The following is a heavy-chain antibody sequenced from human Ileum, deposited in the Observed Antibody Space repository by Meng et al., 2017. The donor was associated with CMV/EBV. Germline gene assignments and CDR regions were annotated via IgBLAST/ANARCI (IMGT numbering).Heavy chain of an antibody. D-gene: IGHD4-11*01. CDR1: GGSLSGFY. CDR3: ASGKSNLEY. J-gene: IGHJ4*02. Sequence: QWQLQDGGSGLFRLSETLSLPCAVYGGSLSGFYWGWICQVPGKGMEWIGEFHHYGSTNANPSLKSRVTISVDTSKNQFSLNLSSVTAADTAVYYCASGKSNLEYWGQGTLVTVSS. V-gene: IGHV4-34*01. CDR2: FHHYGST.